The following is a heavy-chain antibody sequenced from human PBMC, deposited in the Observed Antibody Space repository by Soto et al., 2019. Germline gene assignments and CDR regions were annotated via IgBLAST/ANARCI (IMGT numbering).Heavy chain of an antibody. CDR2: IYYSGST. CDR1: GGSSSSGGYY. CDR3: ARVRRSLYTNWYFDL. D-gene: IGHD3-3*01. Sequence: QVQLQESGPGLVKPSQTLSLTCTVSGGSSSSGGYYWSWIRQHPGTGLEWIGYIYYSGSTYYNPSLKSRVTISVDTSKNQFSLKLSSVTAADTAVYYCARVRRSLYTNWYFDLWGRGTLVTVSS. J-gene: IGHJ2*01. V-gene: IGHV4-31*03.